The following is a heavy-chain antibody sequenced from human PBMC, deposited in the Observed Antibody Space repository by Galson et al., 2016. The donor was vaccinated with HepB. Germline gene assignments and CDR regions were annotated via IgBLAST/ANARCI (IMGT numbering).Heavy chain of an antibody. D-gene: IGHD3-3*01. Sequence: SLRLSCAASGFTFRRYDMSWLRQAPGKGLEWVSDISGRGDKIVYADSVRGRFTISRVNSKNTVFLQMDSLRAEDTALYYCAGSWTWGQGTLVTVSS. V-gene: IGHV3-23*01. CDR1: GFTFRRYD. CDR3: AGSWT. CDR2: ISGRGDKI. J-gene: IGHJ5*02.